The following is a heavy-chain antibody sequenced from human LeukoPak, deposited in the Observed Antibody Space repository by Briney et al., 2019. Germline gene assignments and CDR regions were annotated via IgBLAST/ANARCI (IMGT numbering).Heavy chain of an antibody. D-gene: IGHD3-9*01. V-gene: IGHV4-59*08. J-gene: IGHJ5*02. CDR3: ARLNYDILTGKNWFDP. Sequence: PSETLSLTCTVSGGSISSYYWTWIRQPPGKGLEWIGYISYSGSTNYNPSLKSRVTISVDTSKNQFSLKLSSVTAADTAVYYCARLNYDILTGKNWFDPWGQGTLVTVSS. CDR1: GGSISSYY. CDR2: ISYSGST.